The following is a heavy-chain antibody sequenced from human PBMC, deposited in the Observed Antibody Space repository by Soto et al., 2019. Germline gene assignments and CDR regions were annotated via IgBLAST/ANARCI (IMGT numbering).Heavy chain of an antibody. J-gene: IGHJ3*02. CDR3: ARERKYYDSSGTRDAFDI. Sequence: GASVKVSCKASGYTFTSYGSSWVRQAPGQGLEWMGWISAYNGNTNYAQKLQGRVTMTTDTSTSTAYMELRSLRSDDTAVYYCARERKYYDSSGTRDAFDIWGQGTMVTVSS. CDR2: ISAYNGNT. CDR1: GYTFTSYG. V-gene: IGHV1-18*01. D-gene: IGHD3-22*01.